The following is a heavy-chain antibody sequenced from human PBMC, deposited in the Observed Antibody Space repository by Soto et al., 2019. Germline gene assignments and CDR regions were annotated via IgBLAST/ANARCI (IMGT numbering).Heavy chain of an antibody. CDR1: GGTFSTST. CDR2: TIPILDVA. CDR3: ARDSPIGSTYSGYDAIDS. D-gene: IGHD5-12*01. J-gene: IGHJ4*02. V-gene: IGHV1-69*08. Sequence: QVQLVQSGAEVKKPGSSVKVSCKASGGTFSTSTFTWVRQAPGQGLEWMGSTIPILDVADYEQDFQGRVTITANKSTSTAYMELTSLTSKDTSVYYCARDSPIGSTYSGYDAIDSWGQGTLVTVSS.